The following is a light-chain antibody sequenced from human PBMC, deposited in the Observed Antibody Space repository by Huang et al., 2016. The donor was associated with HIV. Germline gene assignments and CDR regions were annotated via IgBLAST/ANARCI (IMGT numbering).Light chain of an antibody. V-gene: IGKV3-20*01. CDR2: SAS. CDR3: QQYGNSPYT. CDR1: QSVNANY. Sequence: EIVLTQSPGTLSLSPGGTATLSCRASQSVNANYVAWYHQKPGQAPRLLIYSASSRATGIPDRFSGSGSGTDFTLTISKLEPEDFAVYYCQQYGNSPYTFGQGTKLEIK. J-gene: IGKJ2*01.